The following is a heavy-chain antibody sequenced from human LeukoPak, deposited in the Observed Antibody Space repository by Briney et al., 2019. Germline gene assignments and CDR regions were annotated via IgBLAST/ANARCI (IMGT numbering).Heavy chain of an antibody. CDR3: ARGSLGYCSGGSCYSWFDP. Sequence: ASVKVSCRASGYTFTGYSIHWVRQAPGQGLEWMGWISPNSGGTKYAQNFQGRVTMTEDTSINRAYMELSRLRSDDTAVYYCARGSLGYCSGGSCYSWFDPWGQGTLVTVSS. V-gene: IGHV1-2*02. CDR2: ISPNSGGT. D-gene: IGHD2-15*01. J-gene: IGHJ5*02. CDR1: GYTFTGYS.